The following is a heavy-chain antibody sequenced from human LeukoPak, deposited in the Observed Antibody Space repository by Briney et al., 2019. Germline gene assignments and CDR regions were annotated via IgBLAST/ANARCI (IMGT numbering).Heavy chain of an antibody. CDR1: GGSISSSSYY. Sequence: SETLSLTCTVSGGSISSSSYYWGWIRQPPGKGLEWIGSIYYSGSTYYNPSLKSRVTISVDTSKNQFSLKLSSVTAADTAVYYCARPLYDSSGYYYHFDYWGQGTLVTASS. CDR3: ARPLYDSSGYYYHFDY. V-gene: IGHV4-39*01. D-gene: IGHD3-22*01. J-gene: IGHJ4*02. CDR2: IYYSGST.